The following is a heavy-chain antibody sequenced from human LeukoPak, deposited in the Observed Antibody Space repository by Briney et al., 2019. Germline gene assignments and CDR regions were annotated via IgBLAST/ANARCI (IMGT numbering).Heavy chain of an antibody. CDR3: ARDVLWNPRYYFDY. V-gene: IGHV3-30*04. J-gene: IGHJ4*01. Sequence: GRSLRLSCTASGFTFSSYPMHWVRQAPGKGLEWGASVSYDGSKKYYADSVRGRFTISRDNSINTLYLQMSSLSADDTAVYFCARDVLWNPRYYFDYWGQGTLFTVSS. CDR2: VSYDGSKK. D-gene: IGHD2-21*01. CDR1: GFTFSSYP.